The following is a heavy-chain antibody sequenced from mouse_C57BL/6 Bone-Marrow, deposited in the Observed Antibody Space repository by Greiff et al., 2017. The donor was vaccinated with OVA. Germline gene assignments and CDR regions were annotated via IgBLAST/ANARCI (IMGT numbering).Heavy chain of an antibody. D-gene: IGHD1-1*01. CDR2: IYPSDSET. Sequence: VQLQQPGAELVKPGASVKVSCKASGYTFTSYWMDWVKQRPGQGLEWIGNIYPSDSETHYNQKFKDKATLTVDKSSSTAYMQLSSLTSEDSAVYYCARRSSSPSFDYWGQGTTLTVSS. V-gene: IGHV1-61*01. CDR1: GYTFTSYW. J-gene: IGHJ2*01. CDR3: ARRSSSPSFDY.